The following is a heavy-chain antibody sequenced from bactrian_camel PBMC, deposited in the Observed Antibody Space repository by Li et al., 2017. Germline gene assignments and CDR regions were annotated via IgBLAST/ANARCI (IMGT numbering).Heavy chain of an antibody. CDR1: GDPYSTTY. Sequence: DVQLVESGGGSVQAGGSLMLSCVVSGDPYSTTYMGWFRQATGNEREGVATMYTGGRATYYADAVQGRFTISQDKAKNTMYLQMNGLKPENTAMYFCAADSRCNGGYLRRIAWEYDNWGQGTQVTVS. CDR3: AADSRCNGGYLRRIAWEYDN. V-gene: IGHV3S31*01. D-gene: IGHD2*01. J-gene: IGHJ4*01. CDR2: MYTGGRAT.